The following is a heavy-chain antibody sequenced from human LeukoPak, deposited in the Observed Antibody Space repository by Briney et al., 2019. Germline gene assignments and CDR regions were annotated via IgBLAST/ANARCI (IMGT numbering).Heavy chain of an antibody. Sequence: GGSLRLSCAPSGFTCSSYWMSWVREAPGKGLEGVANIKQDGREKYYVDSVKGRFTISRDNAKSSLYLQMNSLRAEAAAVYYCARDLTVNYYYYMDVWGEGTTVTVSS. CDR2: IKQDGREK. J-gene: IGHJ6*03. D-gene: IGHD4-17*01. V-gene: IGHV3-7*01. CDR1: GFTCSSYW. CDR3: ARDLTVNYYYYMDV.